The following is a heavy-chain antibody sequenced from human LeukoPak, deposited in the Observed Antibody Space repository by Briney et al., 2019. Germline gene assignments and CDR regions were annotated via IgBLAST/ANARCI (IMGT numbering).Heavy chain of an antibody. V-gene: IGHV3-74*01. D-gene: IGHD3-22*01. Sequence: GGSLRLSCAASGFTFSNYWMDWVRQAPGKGLVWVSRISSDGSSTSYADSVKGRFTISRDNAKNTLYLQVNSLRAEDTAVYYCARSMIFPPDSFDYWGQGTLVTVSS. CDR3: ARSMIFPPDSFDY. CDR2: ISSDGSST. CDR1: GFTFSNYW. J-gene: IGHJ4*02.